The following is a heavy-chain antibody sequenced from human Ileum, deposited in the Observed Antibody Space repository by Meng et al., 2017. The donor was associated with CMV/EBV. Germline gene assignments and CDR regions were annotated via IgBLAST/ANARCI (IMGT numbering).Heavy chain of an antibody. CDR1: GGAIRGDC. CDR2: VYSSGST. J-gene: IGHJ4*02. V-gene: IGHV4-4*07. CDR3: ARGSSSWAFDY. D-gene: IGHD2-2*01. Sequence: SGAGRVVPSAPCSSTGTVSGGAIRGDCASWIRQPATKGLEWIGRVYSSGSTDYNPSLQSRVTMSVDTSKNQFSLKLSSVTAADTAVYYCARGSSSWAFDYWGQGTLVTVSS.